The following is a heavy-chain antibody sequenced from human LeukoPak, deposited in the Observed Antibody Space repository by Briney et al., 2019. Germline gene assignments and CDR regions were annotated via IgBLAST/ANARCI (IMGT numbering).Heavy chain of an antibody. CDR2: FHTAGDI. V-gene: IGHV3-13*01. Sequence: GGSLRLSCAASGFTFSNYDMHWVRQATGKGLEWVSAFHTAGDIHYSGSVKGRFATSRENTKNSFYLQMNNLRAGDTAVYYCARGSCSSRSCYKRVNGLDVWGQGTPVTVSS. CDR1: GFTFSNYD. J-gene: IGHJ6*02. D-gene: IGHD2-2*01. CDR3: ARGSCSSRSCYKRVNGLDV.